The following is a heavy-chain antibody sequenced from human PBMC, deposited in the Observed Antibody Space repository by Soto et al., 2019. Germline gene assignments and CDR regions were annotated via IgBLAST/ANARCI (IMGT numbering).Heavy chain of an antibody. CDR1: GYTFTSYD. D-gene: IGHD4-17*01. Sequence: QVQLVQSGAEVKKPGASVKVSCKASGYTFTSYDINWVRQATGQGLEYLGWMNPNSGNTGYVQKFHGRVAMTRDTSISTANMELSSLRSEDTAVYFCARGVKYGAYSRWFDPWGQGTLVTVSS. V-gene: IGHV1-8*01. CDR2: MNPNSGNT. J-gene: IGHJ5*02. CDR3: ARGVKYGAYSRWFDP.